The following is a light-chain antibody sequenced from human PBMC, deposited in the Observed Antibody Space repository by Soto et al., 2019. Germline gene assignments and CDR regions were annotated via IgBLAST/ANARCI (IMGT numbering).Light chain of an antibody. CDR2: SNN. CDR3: AAWDDSLNGPYV. Sequence: QSVLTQPPSASGTPGQRVTISCSVSRSNIGSNTVNWYQQLPGTAPKLLIYSNNQRPSGVPDRFSGSKSGTSASLAISGLQSEDEADYYCAAWDDSLNGPYVFGTGTKVTVL. V-gene: IGLV1-44*01. J-gene: IGLJ1*01. CDR1: RSNIGSNT.